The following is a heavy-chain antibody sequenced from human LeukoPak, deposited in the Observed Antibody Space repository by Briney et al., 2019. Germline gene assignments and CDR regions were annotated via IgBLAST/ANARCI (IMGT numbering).Heavy chain of an antibody. Sequence: GGSLRLSCAASGFTFHDYAMHWVRQVPGKGLEWVSGISWNSGAIGYADSVKGRFTISRDNSKNTVYLQMNSLRPEDTAVYFCAKDFDSGGSYDGAHSWGQGALVTVSS. CDR2: ISWNSGAI. J-gene: IGHJ4*02. CDR3: AKDFDSGGSYDGAHS. D-gene: IGHD3-22*01. V-gene: IGHV3-9*01. CDR1: GFTFHDYA.